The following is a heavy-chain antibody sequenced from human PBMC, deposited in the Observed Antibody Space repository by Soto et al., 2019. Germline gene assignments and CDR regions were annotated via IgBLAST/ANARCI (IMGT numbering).Heavy chain of an antibody. CDR2: INHTGGT. V-gene: IGHV4-34*01. D-gene: IGHD3-3*01. Sequence: SETLSLTCAVYGGSVNGYYWNWIRQPPGKGLESIGEINHTGGTHYNPSLKSRVTMSVDTSKNQFSLRLSSVTAADTAIYYCATRITVFGLLIPPFDPWGQGTQVTVSS. J-gene: IGHJ5*02. CDR1: GGSVNGYY. CDR3: ATRITVFGLLIPPFDP.